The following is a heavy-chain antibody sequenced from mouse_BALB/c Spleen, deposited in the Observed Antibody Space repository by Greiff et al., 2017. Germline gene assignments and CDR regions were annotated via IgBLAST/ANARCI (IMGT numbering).Heavy chain of an antibody. Sequence: DVQLVESGGGLVQPGGSLKLSCAASGFTFSSYGMSWVRQTPDQRLELVATINSNGGSTYYPDSVKGRSTIAIDNAKNTLCLQMSSLKTEDTAMYSVSRFFDYDAWFAYWGQGTLVTVSA. CDR3: SRFFDYDAWFAY. J-gene: IGHJ3*01. CDR2: INSNGGST. V-gene: IGHV5-6-3*01. CDR1: GFTFSSYG. D-gene: IGHD2-4*01.